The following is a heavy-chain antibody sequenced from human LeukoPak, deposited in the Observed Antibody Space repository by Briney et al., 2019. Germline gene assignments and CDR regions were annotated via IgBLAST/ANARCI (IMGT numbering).Heavy chain of an antibody. CDR1: GGSISSSNW. V-gene: IGHV4-4*02. CDR3: ARAGGDYYDSSGYYYPGN. CDR2: IYHSGST. D-gene: IGHD3-22*01. J-gene: IGHJ4*02. Sequence: KPSGTLSLTCAVSGGSISSSNWWSWVRQPPGKGLEWSGEIYHSGSTNYNPSLKSRVTISVDKSKNQFSLKLSSVTAADTAVYSCARAGGDYYDSSGYYYPGNWGQGTLVTVSS.